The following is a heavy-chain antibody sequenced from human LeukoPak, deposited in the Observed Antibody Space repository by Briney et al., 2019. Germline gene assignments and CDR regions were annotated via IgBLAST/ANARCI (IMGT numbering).Heavy chain of an antibody. D-gene: IGHD3-10*01. J-gene: IGHJ4*02. Sequence: SETLSLTCTVSGASISSYYWSWIRQPPGKGLEWIGYISYSGSTNYNPSLKSRVTISADTSKDQVSLTLSSVTAADTAVYYCARHPELYFFDYWGQGTLVTVSS. CDR3: ARHPELYFFDY. CDR2: ISYSGST. V-gene: IGHV4-59*08. CDR1: GASISSYY.